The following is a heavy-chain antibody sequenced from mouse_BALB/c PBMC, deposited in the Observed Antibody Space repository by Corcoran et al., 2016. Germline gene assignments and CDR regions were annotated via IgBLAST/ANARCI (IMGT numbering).Heavy chain of an antibody. V-gene: IGHV1S136*01. J-gene: IGHJ2*01. Sequence: EVQLQQSGPELVKPGASVKMSCKASGYTFTSYVMHWVKQKPGQGLEWIGYIYPYNDDTKYNEEFKGKATLTSDKSSSTAYMELRSLTSEDSAVYYCAREFPDGYPFDYWGQGTTLTVSS. CDR2: IYPYNDDT. CDR1: GYTFTSYV. D-gene: IGHD2-2*01. CDR3: AREFPDGYPFDY.